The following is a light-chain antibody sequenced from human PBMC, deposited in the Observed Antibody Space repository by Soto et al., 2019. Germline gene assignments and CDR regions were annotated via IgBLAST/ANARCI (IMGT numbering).Light chain of an antibody. CDR3: SSQTGSATVL. Sequence: QSALTQPASVSGSPGQSITISCTGTSSDVGSYNLVSWYQQHPGKAPKLMIYEGSKRPSGVSNRFSGSKSGNTASLTISGLQAEDEADYYCSSQTGSATVLFGGGTKLTV. V-gene: IGLV2-23*01. J-gene: IGLJ2*01. CDR1: SSDVGSYNL. CDR2: EGS.